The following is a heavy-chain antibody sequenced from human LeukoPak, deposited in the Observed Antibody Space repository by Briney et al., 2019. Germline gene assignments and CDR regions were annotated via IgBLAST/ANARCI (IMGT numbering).Heavy chain of an antibody. CDR1: GFTVITND. J-gene: IGHJ4*02. V-gene: IGHV3-53*01. Sequence: GGSLRLSCAASGFTVITNDMTWVRQAPGKGLEWVSFLYSDGNTKYADSVQGRCTISRDNSKNTLYLEMNSLSPDDTAVYYCARGVEPLAANTLAYWGQGTLVTVSS. CDR3: ARGVEPLAANTLAY. CDR2: LYSDGNT. D-gene: IGHD1-14*01.